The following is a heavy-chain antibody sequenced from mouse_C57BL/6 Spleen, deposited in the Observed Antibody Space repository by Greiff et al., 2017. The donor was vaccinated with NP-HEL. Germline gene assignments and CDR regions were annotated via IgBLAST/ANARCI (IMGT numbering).Heavy chain of an antibody. V-gene: IGHV1-69*01. CDR1: GYTFTSYW. D-gene: IGHD1-1*02. CDR2: IDPSDSYT. Sequence: QVQLQQPGAELVMPGASVKLSCKASGYTFTSYWMHWVKQRPGQGLEWIGEIDPSDSYTNYNQKFTGKSTLTVDKSSSTAYMQLSSLTSEDSAVYYCSRWYPYYFDYWGQGTTLTVSS. CDR3: SRWYPYYFDY. J-gene: IGHJ2*01.